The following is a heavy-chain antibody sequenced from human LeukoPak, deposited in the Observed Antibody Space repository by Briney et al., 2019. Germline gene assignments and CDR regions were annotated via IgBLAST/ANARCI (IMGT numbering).Heavy chain of an antibody. Sequence: GGSLRLSCAASGFTFSDHYMDWVRQAPGKGLEWVGRTRNKVNSHTTEYAASVKGRFTFSRDDSKNSLYLQMNSLETEDTAVYYRARGGTGTTGLDYWGQGTLVTVSS. CDR3: ARGGTGTTGLDY. J-gene: IGHJ4*02. CDR1: GFTFSDHY. V-gene: IGHV3-72*01. D-gene: IGHD1-1*01. CDR2: TRNKVNSHTT.